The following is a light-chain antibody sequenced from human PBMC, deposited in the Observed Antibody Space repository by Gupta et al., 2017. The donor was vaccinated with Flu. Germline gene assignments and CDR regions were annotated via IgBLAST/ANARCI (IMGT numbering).Light chain of an antibody. Sequence: DIQMTQSPSTLSASVGDTVTITCRASQSISSWLAWYQQKSGKAPKIMSYKAASLESGVPLRVRGSVYGTECTRTISILQPDDFEHKNCEQYNGTFGQGTKVEIE. V-gene: IGKV1-5*03. CDR1: QSISSW. J-gene: IGKJ1*01. CDR2: KAA. CDR3: EQYNGT.